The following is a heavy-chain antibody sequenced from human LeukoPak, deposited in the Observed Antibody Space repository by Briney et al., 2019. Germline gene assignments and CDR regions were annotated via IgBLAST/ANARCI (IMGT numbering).Heavy chain of an antibody. Sequence: ASVKVSCKASGYTFTSYGMSWVRQAPGQGLEWMGWISAYNGNTNYAQKLQGRVTMTTDTATSTAYMELRSLRSDDTAVYYCARGLTLRDCDWSQRAFDYWGEGTLVTVSS. CDR2: ISAYNGNT. CDR3: ARGLTLRDCDWSQRAFDY. V-gene: IGHV1-18*01. D-gene: IGHD3-9*01. CDR1: GYTFTSYG. J-gene: IGHJ4*02.